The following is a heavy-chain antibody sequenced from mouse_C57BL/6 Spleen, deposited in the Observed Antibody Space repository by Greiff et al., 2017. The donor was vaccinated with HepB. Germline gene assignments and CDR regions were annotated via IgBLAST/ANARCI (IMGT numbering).Heavy chain of an antibody. J-gene: IGHJ2*01. V-gene: IGHV1-82*01. D-gene: IGHD3-2*02. CDR3: ARDSAGRHY. CDR2: IYPGDGDT. Sequence: QVQLQQSGPELVKPGASVKISCKASGYAFSSSWMNWVKQRPGKGLEWIGRIYPGDGDTNYNGTFKGKATLTADKSSSTAYMQLSSLTSEDSAVYFCARDSAGRHYWGQGTTLTVSS. CDR1: GYAFSSSW.